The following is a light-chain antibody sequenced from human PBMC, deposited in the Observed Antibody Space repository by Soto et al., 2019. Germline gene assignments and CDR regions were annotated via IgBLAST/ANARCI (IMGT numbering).Light chain of an antibody. V-gene: IGKV1-27*01. CDR1: QGFSKY. Sequence: DIQMTQSPSSLSASVGDRVTITCRASQGFSKYLAWYQQKPGKVPKLLIYAASTLQSGVPSRFSGSGSGTDFTLTISSLQPEDVATYYCQKYNSALIFTFGPGTKVDIK. CDR3: QKYNSALIFT. CDR2: AAS. J-gene: IGKJ3*01.